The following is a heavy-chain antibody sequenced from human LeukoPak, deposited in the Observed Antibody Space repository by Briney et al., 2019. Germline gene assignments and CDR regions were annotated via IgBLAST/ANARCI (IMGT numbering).Heavy chain of an antibody. Sequence: GGSLRLSCAAPGFTFDVYGMCWVRSAPGKGLEWVSGIKRKGGSTGYTDSVKSRFTISRDNAKKSLYLQMNSLRAEDTALYYCTRNYDSSGYYPYWFDPWGQGTLVTVSS. V-gene: IGHV3-20*04. CDR2: IKRKGGST. J-gene: IGHJ5*02. CDR1: GFTFDVYG. D-gene: IGHD3-22*01. CDR3: TRNYDSSGYYPYWFDP.